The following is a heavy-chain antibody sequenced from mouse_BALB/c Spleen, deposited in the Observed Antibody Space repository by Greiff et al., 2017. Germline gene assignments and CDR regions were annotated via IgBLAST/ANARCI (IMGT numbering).Heavy chain of an antibody. CDR3: TGGLPPFDY. V-gene: IGHV1-69*02. CDR2: IYPSDSYT. Sequence: VQLQQPGAELVRPGASVKLSCKASGYTFTSYWINWVKQRPGQGLEWIGNIYPSDSYTNYNQKFKDKATLTVDKSSSTAYMQLSSPTSEDSAVYYCTGGLPPFDYWGQGTTLTVSS. D-gene: IGHD2-4*01. J-gene: IGHJ2*01. CDR1: GYTFTSYW.